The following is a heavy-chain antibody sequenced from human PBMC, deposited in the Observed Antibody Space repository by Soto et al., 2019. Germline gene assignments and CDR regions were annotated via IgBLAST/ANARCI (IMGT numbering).Heavy chain of an antibody. J-gene: IGHJ6*02. CDR1: GGSISSGGYF. D-gene: IGHD6-6*01. V-gene: IGHV4-31*03. Sequence: QVQLQESGPGLVKPSQTLSLTCTVSGGSISSGGYFWSWIRQHPGKGLGWIGFIYYSGSTYYNPSPKIRVTISVATAKNQFSLKLSSVTAADTAVYYCAREGAAPYYYYGMDVWGQGTTVTVSS. CDR2: IYYSGST. CDR3: AREGAAPYYYYGMDV.